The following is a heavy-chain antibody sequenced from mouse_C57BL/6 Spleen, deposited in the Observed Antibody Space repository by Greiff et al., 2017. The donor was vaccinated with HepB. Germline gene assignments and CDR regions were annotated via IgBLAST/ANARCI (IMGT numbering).Heavy chain of an antibody. CDR2: IYPGDGDT. J-gene: IGHJ3*01. CDR3: ARSDYGSSYPFAY. D-gene: IGHD1-1*01. Sequence: QVQLQQSGPELVKPGASVKISCKASGYAFSSSWMNWVKQRPGKGLEWIGRIYPGDGDTNYNGKFKGKATLTADKSSSTAYMQLSSLTSEDSAVYFCARSDYGSSYPFAYWGQGTLVTVSA. CDR1: GYAFSSSW. V-gene: IGHV1-82*01.